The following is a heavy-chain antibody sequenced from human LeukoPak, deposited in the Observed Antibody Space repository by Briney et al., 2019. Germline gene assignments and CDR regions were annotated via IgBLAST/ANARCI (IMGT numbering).Heavy chain of an antibody. D-gene: IGHD6-13*01. CDR1: GGSISSTNYY. J-gene: IGHJ4*02. CDR2: IYYSGST. CDR3: ARHLYSSSRRLNYFDY. V-gene: IGHV4-39*01. Sequence: SETLSLTCTVSGGSISSTNYYWGWIRQPPGKGLEWIGGIYYSGSTYYNPSLKSRLTMSVDTSKNQFSLKLSSVTAADTAVYYCARHLYSSSRRLNYFDYWGQGTLVTVSS.